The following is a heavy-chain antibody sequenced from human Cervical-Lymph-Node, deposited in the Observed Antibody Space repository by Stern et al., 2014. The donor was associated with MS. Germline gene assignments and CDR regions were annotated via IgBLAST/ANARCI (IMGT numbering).Heavy chain of an antibody. D-gene: IGHD6-6*01. CDR3: AKGGATARPYCFDF. V-gene: IGHV3-23*04. Sequence: VQLVQSGGGLVQPGGSLRLSCAASGFTFSSYAMSWVRQAPGKGLEWVSAISCSSSSPCYADSVKGRFTISRDNAMNTLYLQMTSLRAEDTAVYYCAKGGATARPYCFDFWGQGTLVTVSS. CDR2: ISCSSSSP. J-gene: IGHJ4*02. CDR1: GFTFSSYA.